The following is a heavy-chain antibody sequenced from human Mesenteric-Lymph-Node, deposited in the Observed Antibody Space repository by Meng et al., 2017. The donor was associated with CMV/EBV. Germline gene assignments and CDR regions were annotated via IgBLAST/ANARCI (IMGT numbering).Heavy chain of an antibody. CDR2: VNLSGGGT. J-gene: IGHJ5*02. CDR1: GYIFTTYY. Sequence: SGYIFTTYYIHWVRQAPGQGLEWMGMVNLSGGGTSSAQRFQGRVTITTDESTSTAYMELSSLRSEDTAVYYCASSHCSSTSCSWFDPWGQGTLVTVSS. D-gene: IGHD2-2*01. CDR3: ASSHCSSTSCSWFDP. V-gene: IGHV1-46*01.